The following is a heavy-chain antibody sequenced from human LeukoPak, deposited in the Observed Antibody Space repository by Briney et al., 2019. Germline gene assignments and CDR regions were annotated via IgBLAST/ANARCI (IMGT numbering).Heavy chain of an antibody. D-gene: IGHD6-13*01. V-gene: IGHV4-34*01. CDR2: TNHSEDR. J-gene: IGHJ5*02. CDR1: GGSFSAYY. Sequence: PSETLSLTCAVYGGSFSAYYWSWFCQPPGKGLEWIGKTNHSEDRNYNPSRKSRVTMAVDTSKNQFSLKLSSVTAADTAVYYCARHSRIVAVGGGWFDPWGQGTLVSVSS. CDR3: ARHSRIVAVGGGWFDP.